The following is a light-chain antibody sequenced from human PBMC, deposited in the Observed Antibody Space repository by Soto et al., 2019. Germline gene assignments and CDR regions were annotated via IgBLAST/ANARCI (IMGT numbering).Light chain of an antibody. J-gene: IGKJ5*01. CDR1: QSVLYSSNNKNC. Sequence: DIVMTQSPDSLAVSLGERATLNCKSSQSVLYSSNNKNCLAWYLQKPGQPPKLLIYWASTRESGVPDRFSGSGSGADFTLTISSLQAEDVAVYYCQQYYTTPPTFGQGTRLEIK. V-gene: IGKV4-1*01. CDR3: QQYYTTPPT. CDR2: WAS.